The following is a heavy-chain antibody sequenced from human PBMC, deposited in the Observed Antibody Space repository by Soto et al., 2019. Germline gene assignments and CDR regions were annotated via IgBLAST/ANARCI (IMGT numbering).Heavy chain of an antibody. CDR3: ASSLSTATVTTPYNWFDP. CDR2: IYYSGST. J-gene: IGHJ5*02. V-gene: IGHV4-31*03. D-gene: IGHD4-17*01. CDR1: GGSISSGGYY. Sequence: PSETLSLTCSVSGGSISSGGYYWSWIRQHPGKGLEWIGYIYYSGSTYYNPSLKSRVTISVDTSKNQFSLKLSSVTAADTAVYYCASSLSTATVTTPYNWFDPWGQGTLVTVSS.